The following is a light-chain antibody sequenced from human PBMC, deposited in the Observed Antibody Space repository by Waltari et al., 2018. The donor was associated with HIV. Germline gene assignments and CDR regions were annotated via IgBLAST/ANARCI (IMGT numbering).Light chain of an antibody. CDR1: QNVDNW. Sequence: DIQMTQSPSTLSVSVGDRVIITCRSSQNVDNWLAWYQQRPGSAPKVLIYKTSTLQTGVPSRFSGSGSGTEFSLTISSLQPGDFATYYCQQYKSFSLTVGQGTRLEIK. CDR3: QQYKSFSLT. V-gene: IGKV1-5*03. J-gene: IGKJ5*01. CDR2: KTS.